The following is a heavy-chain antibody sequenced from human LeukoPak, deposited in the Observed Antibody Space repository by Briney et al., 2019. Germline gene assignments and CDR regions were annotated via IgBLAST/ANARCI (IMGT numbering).Heavy chain of an antibody. CDR1: GCSISSYY. J-gene: IGHJ6*03. D-gene: IGHD3-10*01. CDR2: MYYSGST. CDR3: SRRRFGELISKGYYYYYMDV. V-gene: IGHV4-59*08. Sequence: SGTLSLTCTGSGCSISSYYWSWIRQPPGKGLEGVGYMYYSGSTNYNPCLQSGVVISVDKSKNQFSLMLVSVTAADTTGYYCSRRRFGELISKGYYYYYMDVWGKGPRSPSP.